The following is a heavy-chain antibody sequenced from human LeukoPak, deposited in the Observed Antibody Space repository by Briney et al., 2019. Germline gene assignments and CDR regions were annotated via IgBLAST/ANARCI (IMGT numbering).Heavy chain of an antibody. D-gene: IGHD1-1*01. Sequence: GGSLRLSCEASGFPLSSYSINWVRQAPGKGLEWVSYISASGGNIYYLDSVKGRFTVSRDNARKSLFLQMNNARVEDTAFYYCVRVKGTYFDYWGRGALVTVSS. V-gene: IGHV3-48*01. CDR1: GFPLSSYS. CDR2: ISASGGNI. CDR3: VRVKGTYFDY. J-gene: IGHJ4*02.